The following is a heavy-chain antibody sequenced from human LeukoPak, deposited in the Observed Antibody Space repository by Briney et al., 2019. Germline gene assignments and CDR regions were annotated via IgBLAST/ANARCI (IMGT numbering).Heavy chain of an antibody. V-gene: IGHV4-39*07. CDR3: ARMHGYYFDY. D-gene: IGHD5-24*01. CDR1: GGSISSSSYY. J-gene: IGHJ4*02. Sequence: KTSETLSLTCTVSGGSISSSSYYWGWIRQPPGKGLEWIGSIYYSGSTYYNPSLKSRVTISVDTSKNQFSLKLSSVTAADTAVYYCARMHGYYFDYWGQGTMVTVSS. CDR2: IYYSGST.